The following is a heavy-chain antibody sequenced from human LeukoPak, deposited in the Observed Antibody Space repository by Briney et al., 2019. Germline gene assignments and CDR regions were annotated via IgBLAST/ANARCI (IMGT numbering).Heavy chain of an antibody. CDR2: ISYDGSNK. CDR3: AKDRGLESDTFDM. Sequence: PGGSLRFSWAAAGFTLSSSAMHWVRKAPGKGREGGAVISYDGSNKYYAGSVKGRFIISRDNSKNTLYLQMNSMRVEDTAVYYCAKDRGLESDTFDMWGQGTMVTVSS. J-gene: IGHJ3*02. D-gene: IGHD3-10*01. CDR1: GFTLSSSA. V-gene: IGHV3-30-3*01.